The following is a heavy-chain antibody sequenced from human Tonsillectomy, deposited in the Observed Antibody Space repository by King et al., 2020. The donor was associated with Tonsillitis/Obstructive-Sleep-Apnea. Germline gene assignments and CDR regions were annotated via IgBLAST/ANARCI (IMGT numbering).Heavy chain of an antibody. CDR2: ISRISSHT. V-gene: IGHV3-11*05. CDR3: ARAYYDILTGSYWYFDL. D-gene: IGHD3-9*01. CDR1: GFTFSDYY. J-gene: IGHJ2*01. Sequence: VQLVESGGGLVKPGGSLRLSCAASGFTFSDYYMSWIRQAPGKGLEWISYISRISSHTSYADSVKGRFTISRDNAKNSLYLQMNSLRAEDTAVYYCARAYYDILTGSYWYFDLWGRGTLVTVSS.